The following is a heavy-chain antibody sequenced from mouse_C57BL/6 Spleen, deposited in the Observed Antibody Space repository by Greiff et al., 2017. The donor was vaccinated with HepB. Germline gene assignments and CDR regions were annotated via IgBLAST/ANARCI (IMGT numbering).Heavy chain of an antibody. Sequence: VQLQQPGAELVKPGASVKLSCKASGYTFTSYWMQWVKQRPGQGLEWIGEIDPSDSYTNYNQKFKGKATLTVDTSSSTAYMQLSSLTSEDSAVYYCARGWDYWGQGTTLTVSS. CDR3: ARGWDY. J-gene: IGHJ2*01. V-gene: IGHV1-50*01. CDR2: IDPSDSYT. CDR1: GYTFTSYW.